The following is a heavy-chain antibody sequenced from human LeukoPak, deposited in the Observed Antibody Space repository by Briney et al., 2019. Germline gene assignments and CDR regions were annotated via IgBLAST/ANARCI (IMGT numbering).Heavy chain of an antibody. CDR2: INHSGST. D-gene: IGHD3-22*01. J-gene: IGHJ4*02. Sequence: SETLSLTCAVYGGSFSGYSWNWIRQPPGKRLEWIGEINHSGSTNYNPSLKSRVTISVDTSKNQFSLKLSSVTAADTAVYYCARAGRSSGYPNFDYWGRGTLVTVSS. V-gene: IGHV4-34*01. CDR1: GGSFSGYS. CDR3: ARAGRSSGYPNFDY.